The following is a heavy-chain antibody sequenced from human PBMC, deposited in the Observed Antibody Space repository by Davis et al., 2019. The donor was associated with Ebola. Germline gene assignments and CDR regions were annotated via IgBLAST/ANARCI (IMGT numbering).Heavy chain of an antibody. CDR1: GYTFTNYY. CDR2: ISAYNGNT. D-gene: IGHD3-3*01. Sequence: ASVKVSCKASGYTFTNYYMHWVRQAPGQGLEWMGWISAYNGNTKYAQIFQGRVTMTTDTSTSTAYMELRSLTSDDTAVYYCARGDFWSGYLFDYWGQGTLVTVSS. J-gene: IGHJ4*02. CDR3: ARGDFWSGYLFDY. V-gene: IGHV1-18*04.